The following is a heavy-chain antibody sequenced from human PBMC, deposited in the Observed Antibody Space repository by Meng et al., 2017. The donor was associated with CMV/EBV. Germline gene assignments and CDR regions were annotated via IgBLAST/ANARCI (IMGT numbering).Heavy chain of an antibody. CDR3: AKDLSGY. CDR2: IYSGGSST. D-gene: IGHD3-10*01. CDR1: GFTFSSCA. J-gene: IGHJ4*02. Sequence: GGSLRLSCAASGFTFSSCAMSWVRQAPGKGLEWVSVIYSGGSSTYYADSVKGRFTISRDNSKNTLYLRMNSLRAEDTAVYYCAKDLSGYWGQGTLVTVSS. V-gene: IGHV3-23*03.